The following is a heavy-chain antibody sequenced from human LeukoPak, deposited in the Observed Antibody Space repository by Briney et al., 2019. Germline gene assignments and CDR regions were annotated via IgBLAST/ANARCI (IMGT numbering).Heavy chain of an antibody. Sequence: GGSLSLSCAASGFTFSTYAMNWVRQAPGKGLEWVSTISNTGGTTYYADSVKGRFTISRDNSKNTLSLQMNSLGVEDTAVYFCARTPKTGSFDYWGQGTLVSVSS. CDR3: ARTPKTGSFDY. D-gene: IGHD7-27*01. CDR1: GFTFSTYA. J-gene: IGHJ4*02. V-gene: IGHV3-23*01. CDR2: ISNTGGTT.